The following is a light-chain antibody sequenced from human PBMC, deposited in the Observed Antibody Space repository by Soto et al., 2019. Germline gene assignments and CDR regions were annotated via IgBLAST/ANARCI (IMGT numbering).Light chain of an antibody. V-gene: IGKV3-15*01. CDR3: QQYNDWPLT. J-gene: IGKJ5*01. CDR2: GAS. CDR1: ESVSTN. Sequence: EIVMTQSPATLSVSPGERATLSCRASESVSTNLAWYQQKPGQAPRLLIYGASTRATGIPARFSGSGPGTEYTLTISSLQFEDFAVDYCQQYNDWPLTLGQGTRLEI.